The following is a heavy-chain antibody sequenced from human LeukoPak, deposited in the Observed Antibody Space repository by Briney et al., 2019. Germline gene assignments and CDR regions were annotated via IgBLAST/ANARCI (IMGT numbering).Heavy chain of an antibody. J-gene: IGHJ3*02. CDR2: INTDGSST. V-gene: IGHV3-74*01. CDR1: GFTFSNYW. D-gene: IGHD3-22*01. Sequence: SGGSLRLSCAASGFTFSNYWMHWVRQAPGKGLVWVSRINTDGSSTTYADSVKGRFTISRDNAKNTLYLQMNSLRAEDTAVYYCGRDRGTMIVDDVFDIWGLGTMVTVSS. CDR3: GRDRGTMIVDDVFDI.